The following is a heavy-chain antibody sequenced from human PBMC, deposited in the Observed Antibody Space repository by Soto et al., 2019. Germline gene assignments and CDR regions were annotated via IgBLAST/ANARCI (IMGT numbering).Heavy chain of an antibody. V-gene: IGHV3-21*01. CDR3: ARSQWPPNDY. CDR2: ITSSSSYI. Sequence: EVRLVESGGGLVKPGGSLRLSCAASGFTFSSYSMNWVRQAPGKGLEWVSTITSSSSYIYYADSVKGRFTISRDNAKNSLSLQMNSLRAEDTAVYYCARSQWPPNDYWGQGTLVTVSS. CDR1: GFTFSSYS. D-gene: IGHD6-19*01. J-gene: IGHJ4*02.